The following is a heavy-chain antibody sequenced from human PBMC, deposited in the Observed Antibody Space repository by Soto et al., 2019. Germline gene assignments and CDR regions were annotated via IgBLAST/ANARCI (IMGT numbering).Heavy chain of an antibody. D-gene: IGHD2-15*01. J-gene: IGHJ6*02. Sequence: GGTLWLCCAAYGVTVRSNYMSWVRQAAGKGLEWVAVIYSGGSTYYADSVRGRLTISRDNSKNTLYLQMKSLRAEDMAVDYCDRDTPAIRHGMDVWVQGT. CDR1: GVTVRSNY. CDR3: DRDTPAIRHGMDV. CDR2: IYSGGST. V-gene: IGHV3-53*01.